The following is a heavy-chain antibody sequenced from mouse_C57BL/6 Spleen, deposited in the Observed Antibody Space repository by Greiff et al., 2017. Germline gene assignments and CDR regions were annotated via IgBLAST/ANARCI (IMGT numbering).Heavy chain of an antibody. V-gene: IGHV5-17*01. J-gene: IGHJ4*01. CDR1: GFTFSDYG. CDR2: ISSGSSTI. CDR3: ARDSSGYPYYAMDD. Sequence: EVHLVESGGGLVKPGGSLKLSCAASGFTFSDYGMHWVRQAPEKGLEWVAYISSGSSTIYYADTVKGRFTISRDNAKNTLFLQMTSLRSEDTAMYYCARDSSGYPYYAMDDWGQGTSVTVAS. D-gene: IGHD3-2*02.